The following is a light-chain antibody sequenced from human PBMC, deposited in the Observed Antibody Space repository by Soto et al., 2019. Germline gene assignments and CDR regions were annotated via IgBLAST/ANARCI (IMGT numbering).Light chain of an antibody. CDR2: AAS. J-gene: IGKJ1*01. CDR3: LKYNSAPWT. Sequence: DIQMTQSPSPLSASVGDRVTITCRASQGISNYLAWYHQKPGKVPKLLIYAASTLQSGVPSRFSGSGSGTDFTLTISSLQPEDVATYYCLKYNSAPWTFGQGTKVEIK. CDR1: QGISNY. V-gene: IGKV1-27*01.